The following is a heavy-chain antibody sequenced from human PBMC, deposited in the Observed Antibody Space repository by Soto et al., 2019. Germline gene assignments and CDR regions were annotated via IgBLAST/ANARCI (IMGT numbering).Heavy chain of an antibody. CDR2: IYYSGST. CDR1: GGSISSGGYY. CDR3: ARASELAAAGTNRAFDY. Sequence: SETLSLTCTVSGGSISSGGYYWSWIRQHPGKGLEWIGYIYYSGSTYYNPSLKSRVTISVDTSKNQFSLKLSSVTAADTAVYYCARASELAAAGTNRAFDYWGQGTLVTISS. J-gene: IGHJ4*02. D-gene: IGHD6-13*01. V-gene: IGHV4-31*03.